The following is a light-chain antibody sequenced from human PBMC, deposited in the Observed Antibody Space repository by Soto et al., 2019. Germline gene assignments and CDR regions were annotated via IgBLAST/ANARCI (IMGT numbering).Light chain of an antibody. CDR3: QQYGSSPRLT. Sequence: EIVLTQSPGTLSWSPGERATLSYRASQSVSSSYLAWYQQKPGQAPRLLIYGASSRATGIPDRFSGSGSGTDFTLTISRLEPEDFAVYYCQQYGSSPRLTFGGGTKVEIK. V-gene: IGKV3-20*01. CDR2: GAS. CDR1: QSVSSSY. J-gene: IGKJ4*01.